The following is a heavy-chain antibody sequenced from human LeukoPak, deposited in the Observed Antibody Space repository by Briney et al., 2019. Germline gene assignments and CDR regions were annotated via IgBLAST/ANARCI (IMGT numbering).Heavy chain of an antibody. V-gene: IGHV4-39*01. CDR2: IYYSGST. CDR3: ARPPSSSRYYYYMDV. CDR1: GGSISSSSYY. D-gene: IGHD6-13*01. Sequence: TSETLSLTCTVSGGSISSSSYYWGWIRQPPGKGLEWIGSIYYSGSTYYNPFLKSRVTISVDTSKNQFSLKLSSVTAADTAVYYCARPPSSSRYYYYMDVWGKGTTVTVSS. J-gene: IGHJ6*03.